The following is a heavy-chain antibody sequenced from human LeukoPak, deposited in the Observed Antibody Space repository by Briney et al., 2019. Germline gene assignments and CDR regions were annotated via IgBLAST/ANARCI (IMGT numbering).Heavy chain of an antibody. D-gene: IGHD2-8*01. CDR1: GFTFSDYY. CDR2: ISYSGRTM. V-gene: IGHV3-11*01. J-gene: IGHJ6*03. CDR3: ARDSIVRGNIGNDMDV. Sequence: GSLRLSCAASGFTFSDYYMSWIRQASGKGLGWVSYISYSGRTMYYADSVKGRFTISRDNAKNSLYLQMNSLRAGDTAVYYCARDSIVRGNIGNDMDVWGKGTTVTVSS.